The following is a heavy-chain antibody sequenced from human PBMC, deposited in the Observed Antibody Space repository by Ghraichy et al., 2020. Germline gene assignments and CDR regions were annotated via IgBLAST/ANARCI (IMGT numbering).Heavy chain of an antibody. Sequence: GGSLRLSCAASGFTFSSYAMSWVRQAPGKGLEWASTISGSGGSTYYADSVKGRFTISRDNSKNTLYLQMSSLRAEDTAVFYCANHIGSTGTFDSWGQGTLVTVSS. V-gene: IGHV3-23*01. D-gene: IGHD2-2*01. CDR2: ISGSGGST. J-gene: IGHJ4*02. CDR3: ANHIGSTGTFDS. CDR1: GFTFSSYA.